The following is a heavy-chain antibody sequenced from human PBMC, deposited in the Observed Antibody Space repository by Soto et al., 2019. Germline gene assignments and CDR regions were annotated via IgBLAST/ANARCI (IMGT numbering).Heavy chain of an antibody. Sequence: ASVKVSCKASGYTFTSYYMHWVRQAPGQGLEWMGIINPSGGSTSYAQKFQGRVTMTRDTSTSTVYMELSSLRSEDTAVYYCARDLVGDYGWFDPWGQGTLVTVLL. CDR1: GYTFTSYY. CDR2: INPSGGST. J-gene: IGHJ5*02. CDR3: ARDLVGDYGWFDP. V-gene: IGHV1-46*03. D-gene: IGHD4-17*01.